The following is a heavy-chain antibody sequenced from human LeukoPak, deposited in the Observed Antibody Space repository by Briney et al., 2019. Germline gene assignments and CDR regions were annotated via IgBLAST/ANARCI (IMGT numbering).Heavy chain of an antibody. V-gene: IGHV1-69*13. Sequence: ASVKVSCKAAGGTFSSYAISWVRQAPGQGLEWMGGIIPIFGTAKYAQKFQGRVTITADELTRTAYMELSGLRSEDTAVYYCARAPSLVVTASPWLGWFDPWGQGTLVTVSS. CDR3: ARAPSLVVTASPWLGWFDP. CDR1: GGTFSSYA. J-gene: IGHJ5*02. CDR2: IIPIFGTA. D-gene: IGHD2-21*02.